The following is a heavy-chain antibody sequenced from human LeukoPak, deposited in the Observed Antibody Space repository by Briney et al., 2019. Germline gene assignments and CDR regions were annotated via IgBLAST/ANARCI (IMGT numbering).Heavy chain of an antibody. V-gene: IGHV4-39*01. CDR3: ARRLAVVTQEIDY. Sequence: SETLSLTCTVSGGSISSTSYYWGWIRQPPGKGLEWIGSIYYSGSTYYNPSLKSRITISVDTSKNQFSLKLSSVTAADTAVYYCARRLAVVTQEIDYWGQGTLVTVSS. CDR2: IYYSGST. CDR1: GGSISSTSYY. J-gene: IGHJ4*02. D-gene: IGHD4-23*01.